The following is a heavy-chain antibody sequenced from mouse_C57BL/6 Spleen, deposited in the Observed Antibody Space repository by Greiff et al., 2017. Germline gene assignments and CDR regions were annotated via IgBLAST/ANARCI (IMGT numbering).Heavy chain of an antibody. CDR3: TTVYDYYGDY. CDR2: IDPETGGT. J-gene: IGHJ2*01. CDR1: GYTFTDYE. D-gene: IGHD2-3*01. Sequence: QVQLQQSGAELVRPGASVTLSCKASGYTFTDYEMHWVKQTPVHGLEWIGAIDPETGGTAYNQKFKGKAILTADKSSSTAYMELRSLTSEDSAVXYCTTVYDYYGDYWGQGTTLTVSS. V-gene: IGHV1-15*01.